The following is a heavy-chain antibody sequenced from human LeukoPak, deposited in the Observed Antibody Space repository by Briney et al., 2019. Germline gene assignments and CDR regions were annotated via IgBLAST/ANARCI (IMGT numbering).Heavy chain of an antibody. CDR3: AKGPTAHDAFDI. D-gene: IGHD4-17*01. Sequence: GGSLRLSCVASGFSFNGDWMNWVRQAPGKGLEWVANIKPDGSQKYYVDSVKGRFTISRDNAEKSLFLQMNSLGAEDTAVYYCAKGPTAHDAFDIWGQGTMVTVSS. CDR2: IKPDGSQK. V-gene: IGHV3-7*03. CDR1: GFSFNGDW. J-gene: IGHJ3*02.